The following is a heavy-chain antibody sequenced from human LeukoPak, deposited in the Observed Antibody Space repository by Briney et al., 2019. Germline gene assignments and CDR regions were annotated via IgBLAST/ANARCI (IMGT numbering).Heavy chain of an antibody. V-gene: IGHV4-61*02. CDR1: GGSISSGSYY. CDR3: ARDLSPYTAMVYYYYYYMDV. J-gene: IGHJ6*03. CDR2: IYTSGST. D-gene: IGHD5-18*01. Sequence: TLSLTCTVSGGSISSGSYYWSWIRQPAGKGLEWIGRIYTSGSTNYNPSLKSRVTISVDTSKNQFSLKLSSVTAADTAVYYCARDLSPYTAMVYYYYYYMDVWGKGTTVTVSS.